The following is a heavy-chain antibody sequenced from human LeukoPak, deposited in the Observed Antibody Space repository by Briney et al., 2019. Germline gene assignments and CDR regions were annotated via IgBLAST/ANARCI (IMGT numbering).Heavy chain of an antibody. CDR3: ARPVYGSSWYSYYYYYMDV. Sequence: GGSLRLSCAASGFTFSSYAMHWVRQAPGKGLEWVAVISYDGSNKYYADSVKGRFTISRDNSKNTLYLQMNSLRAEDTAVYYCARPVYGSSWYSYYYYYMDVWGKGTTVTISS. D-gene: IGHD6-13*01. V-gene: IGHV3-30*04. CDR2: ISYDGSNK. CDR1: GFTFSSYA. J-gene: IGHJ6*03.